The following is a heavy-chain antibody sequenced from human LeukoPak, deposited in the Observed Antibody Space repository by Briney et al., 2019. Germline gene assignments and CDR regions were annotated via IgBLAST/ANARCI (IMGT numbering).Heavy chain of an antibody. CDR2: VFWNGVDK. CDR1: GFIVNDHA. CDR3: ARDPYGDPSYYYYGMDV. Sequence: PGGSLRLSCVASGFIVNDHAMHWVRQTPGKGLEWVAGVFWNGVDKGYADSMKGRFTIFRDNAKNSLYLQMNSLRAEDTAVYYCARDPYGDPSYYYYGMDVWGQGTTVTVSS. V-gene: IGHV3-9*01. J-gene: IGHJ6*02. D-gene: IGHD4-17*01.